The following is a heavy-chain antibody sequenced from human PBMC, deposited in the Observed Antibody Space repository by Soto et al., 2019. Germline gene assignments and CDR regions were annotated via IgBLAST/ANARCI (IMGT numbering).Heavy chain of an antibody. V-gene: IGHV3-48*01. CDR3: ARERGSGWTFDY. D-gene: IGHD6-19*01. J-gene: IGHJ4*02. Sequence: GGSLRLSCASSGFPFSTYSMNWVRQAPGKGLEWVSSISSSSTIYYADSVKGRLTISRDNVQNSLYLQMHSLRAEDTAVYYCARERGSGWTFDYWGQGTLVTVSS. CDR1: GFPFSTYS. CDR2: ISSSSTI.